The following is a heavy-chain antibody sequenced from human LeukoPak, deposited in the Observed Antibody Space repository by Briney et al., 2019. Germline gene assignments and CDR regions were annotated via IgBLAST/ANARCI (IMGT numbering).Heavy chain of an antibody. CDR1: GGSISSGSYY. Sequence: SQTLSLTCTVSGGSISSGSYYWSWIRQPAGKGLEWIGRIYTSGSTNYNPSLKSRVAISSDTSKNQFSLKLSSVTAADTAVYYCASGTRYSSSWALDYWGQGTLVTVSS. CDR3: ASGTRYSSSWALDY. J-gene: IGHJ4*02. V-gene: IGHV4-61*02. CDR2: IYTSGST. D-gene: IGHD6-13*01.